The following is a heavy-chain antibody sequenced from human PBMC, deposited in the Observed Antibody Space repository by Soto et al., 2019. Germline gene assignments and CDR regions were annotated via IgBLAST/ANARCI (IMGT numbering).Heavy chain of an antibody. CDR1: GFTFSNAW. CDR3: TTEMIVVVTPQDVYYGMDV. D-gene: IGHD3-22*01. J-gene: IGHJ6*02. V-gene: IGHV3-15*01. Sequence: GGSLILSCAASGFTFSNAWMSWVRQAPGKGLEWVGRIKSKTDGGTTDYAAPVKGRFTISRDDSKNTLYLQMNSLKTEDTAVYYCTTEMIVVVTPQDVYYGMDVWGQGTTVTVSS. CDR2: IKSKTDGGTT.